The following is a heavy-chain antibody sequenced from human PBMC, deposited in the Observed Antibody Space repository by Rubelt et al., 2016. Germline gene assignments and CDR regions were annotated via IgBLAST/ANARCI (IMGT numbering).Heavy chain of an antibody. J-gene: IGHJ6*02. CDR1: GFTFSSYG. D-gene: IGHD6-6*01. Sequence: QVQLVESGGGVVQPGRSLRLSCAASGFTFSSYGMHWVRQAPGKGLEWVAVIWYDGSNKYYADSVKGRFTNSRDNSKNTLYLQMNSLRAGDTAVYYCARCWGGSSSSSYYYGMDVWGQGTTVTVSS. CDR2: IWYDGSNK. V-gene: IGHV3-33*01. CDR3: ARCWGGSSSSSYYYGMDV.